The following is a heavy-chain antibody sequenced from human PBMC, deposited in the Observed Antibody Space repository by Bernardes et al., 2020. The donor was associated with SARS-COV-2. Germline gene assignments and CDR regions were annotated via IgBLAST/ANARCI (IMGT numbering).Heavy chain of an antibody. CDR1: GGSISGYY. CDR2: IDYSGNT. D-gene: IGHD2-8*01. J-gene: IGHJ5*02. CDR3: ARAPYCTTHRCGLWWFDT. V-gene: IGHV4-59*12. Sequence: SETLSLSCTVSGGSISGYYWTWMRQPPGKELEWLGHIDYSGNTKYNPSLKSRVTISVDTSKNQFSLRLSSVTAADTAVYYCARAPYCTTHRCGLWWFDTWGQGTLVTVPS.